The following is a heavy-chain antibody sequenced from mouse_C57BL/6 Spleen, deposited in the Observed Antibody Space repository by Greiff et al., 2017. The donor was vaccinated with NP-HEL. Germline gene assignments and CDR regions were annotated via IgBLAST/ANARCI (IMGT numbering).Heavy chain of an antibody. D-gene: IGHD1-1*01. CDR1: GYTFTSYW. J-gene: IGHJ1*03. V-gene: IGHV1-69*01. Sequence: QVQLQQPGAELVMPGASVKLSCKASGYTFTSYWMHWVKQRPGQGLEWIGEIDPSDSYTNYNQKFKGKSTLTVDKSSSTAYMQLSSLTSEDSAVYDCARSDYGSRGYWYFDVWGTGTTVTVSS. CDR3: ARSDYGSRGYWYFDV. CDR2: IDPSDSYT.